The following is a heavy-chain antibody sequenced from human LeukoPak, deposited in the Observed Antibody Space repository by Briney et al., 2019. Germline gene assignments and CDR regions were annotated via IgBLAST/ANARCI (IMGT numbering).Heavy chain of an antibody. J-gene: IGHJ6*02. CDR1: GFTFSSYE. CDR2: ISSSGSTI. D-gene: IGHD3-10*01. Sequence: GGSLRLSCAASGFTFSSYEMNWVRQAPGKGLEWVSYISSSGSTIYYADSVKGRFTISRDNAKNSLYLQMNSLRAEDTAVYYCARFSRGKVRGVNYYYYGMDVWGQGTAVTVSS. V-gene: IGHV3-48*03. CDR3: ARFSRGKVRGVNYYYYGMDV.